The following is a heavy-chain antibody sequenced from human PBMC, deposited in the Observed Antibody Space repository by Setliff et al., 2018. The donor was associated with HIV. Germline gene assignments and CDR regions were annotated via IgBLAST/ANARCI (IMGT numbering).Heavy chain of an antibody. V-gene: IGHV4-59*13. CDR2: IYFSGST. CDR1: GVSISDYY. Sequence: PSETLSLTCTVSGVSISDYYWSWIRQPPGKGLEWIGYIYFSGSTNYNPSLKSRVTMSLDTSKSQFSLKLSSVTAADTAVYYCARQMPIPGIAITPVDYWGQGTLVTVSS. J-gene: IGHJ4*02. CDR3: ARQMPIPGIAITPVDY. D-gene: IGHD5-12*01.